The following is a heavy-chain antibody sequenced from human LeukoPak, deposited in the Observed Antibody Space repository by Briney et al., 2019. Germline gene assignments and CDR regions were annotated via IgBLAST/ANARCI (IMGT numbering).Heavy chain of an antibody. V-gene: IGHV5-51*01. J-gene: IGHJ6*02. CDR3: ARSYCSGGSCYHARRHNYYYYGMDV. CDR1: GYSFTSYW. Sequence: GESLQISCKGSGYSFTSYWIGWVRQMPGKGLEWMGIIYPGDSDTRYSPSFQGQVTISADKSISTAYLQWSSLKASDTAMYYCARSYCSGGSCYHARRHNYYYYGMDVWGQGTTVTVSS. D-gene: IGHD2-15*01. CDR2: IYPGDSDT.